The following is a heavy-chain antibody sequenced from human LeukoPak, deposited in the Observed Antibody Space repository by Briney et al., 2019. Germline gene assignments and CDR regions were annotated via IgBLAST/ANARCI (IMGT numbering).Heavy chain of an antibody. J-gene: IGHJ4*02. D-gene: IGHD3-3*01. CDR1: GDSLSSGNYY. CDR2: LSSSGIT. CDR3: ARGLASGYPPIPFDY. Sequence: SETLSLTCTVSGDSLSSGNYYWTWLRQPAGKGLEWIGHLSSSGITNYNPSLNNRVTMSIDASKNQFSLSLDSVTAADTAVYYCARGLASGYPPIPFDYWGQGTLVTVSS. V-gene: IGHV4-61*10.